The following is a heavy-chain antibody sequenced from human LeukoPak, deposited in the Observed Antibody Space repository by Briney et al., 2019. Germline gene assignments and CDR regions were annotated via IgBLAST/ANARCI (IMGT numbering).Heavy chain of an antibody. J-gene: IGHJ4*02. Sequence: SETLSLTCAVYGGSFSGYYWSWIRQPPGKGLEWIGEINHSGSTNYNPSLKSRVTISVDTSKNQFSLKLSSVTAADTAVYYCARGRRKPRVVAARGNGCYFDYWGQGTLVTVSS. CDR3: ARGRRKPRVVAARGNGCYFDY. CDR2: INHSGST. V-gene: IGHV4-34*01. D-gene: IGHD2-15*01. CDR1: GGSFSGYY.